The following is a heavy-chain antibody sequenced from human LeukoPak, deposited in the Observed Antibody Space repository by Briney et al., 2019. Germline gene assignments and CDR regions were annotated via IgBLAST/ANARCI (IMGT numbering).Heavy chain of an antibody. Sequence: PSETLSLTCTVSGYSISSGYYWGWIRQPPGKGLEWIGSIYHSGSTYYNPSLKSRVTISVDTSKNQFSLKLSSVTAADTAVYYCARSPQLELDYWGQGTLVTVSS. D-gene: IGHD1-1*01. CDR3: ARSPQLELDY. V-gene: IGHV4-38-2*02. J-gene: IGHJ4*02. CDR1: GYSISSGYY. CDR2: IYHSGST.